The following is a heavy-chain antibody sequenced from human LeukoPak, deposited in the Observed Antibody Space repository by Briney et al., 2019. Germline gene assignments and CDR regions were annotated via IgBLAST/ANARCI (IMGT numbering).Heavy chain of an antibody. CDR3: ARDGRSSFSAPVDY. Sequence: ASVKVSCKASGGTFSSYAISWVRQAPGQGLEWMGWISAYNGNTNYAQKLQGRVTMTTDTSTSTAYMELRSLRSDDTAVYYCARDGRSSFSAPVDYWGQGTLVTVSS. CDR2: ISAYNGNT. V-gene: IGHV1-18*01. CDR1: GGTFSSYA. J-gene: IGHJ4*02. D-gene: IGHD2-15*01.